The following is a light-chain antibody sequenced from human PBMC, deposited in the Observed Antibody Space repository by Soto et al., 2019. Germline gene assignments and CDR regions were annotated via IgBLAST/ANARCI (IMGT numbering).Light chain of an antibody. Sequence: QSVLTQPASVSGSPGQSITISCTGTSSDVGTYDLVSWYQHHPGAAPKLIIYEATRRPSGISNRFSGSKSGNTASLTISGLQAEDEADYYCCSYTVTTTYVFGTGTKLTVL. J-gene: IGLJ1*01. CDR1: SSDVGTYDL. CDR2: EAT. V-gene: IGLV2-23*01. CDR3: CSYTVTTTYV.